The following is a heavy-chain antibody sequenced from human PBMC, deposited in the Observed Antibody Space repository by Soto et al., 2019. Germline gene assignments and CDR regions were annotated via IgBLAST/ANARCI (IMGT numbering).Heavy chain of an antibody. CDR3: ARGGSNYYDSSGYYYYYYGMDA. D-gene: IGHD3-22*01. CDR2: IIPIFGTA. Sequence: QVQLVQSGAEVKKPGSSVKVSCKASGGTFCSYAISWVRQAPGQGLEWMGGIIPIFGTANYAQKFQGRVTITADESTSTAYMELSSLSSEDTAVYYCARGGSNYYDSSGYYYYYYGMDAWGQGTTVTVSS. J-gene: IGHJ6*02. CDR1: GGTFCSYA. V-gene: IGHV1-69*01.